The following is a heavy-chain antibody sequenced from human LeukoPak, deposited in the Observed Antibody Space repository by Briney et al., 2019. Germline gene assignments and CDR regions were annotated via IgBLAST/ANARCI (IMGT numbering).Heavy chain of an antibody. CDR2: ISGSGANT. J-gene: IGHJ5*02. CDR1: GFTFSTNA. V-gene: IGHV3-23*01. D-gene: IGHD6-13*01. CDR3: AKEKVLATVGTVGFDP. Sequence: GGSLRLSCAASGFTFSTNAMSWVRQAPGKGLEWVSAISGSGANTYYADSVKGRFTISRDNSKNTLYLQKNSLRAEDTAVYYCAKEKVLATVGTVGFDPWGQGTLVTVSS.